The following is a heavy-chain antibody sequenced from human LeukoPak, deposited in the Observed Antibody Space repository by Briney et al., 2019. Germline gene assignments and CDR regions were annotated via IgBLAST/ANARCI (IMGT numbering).Heavy chain of an antibody. CDR3: AKSPVTIAVLWFDP. J-gene: IGHJ5*02. D-gene: IGHD1-14*01. CDR2: ISGSGGGT. CDR1: GFTFSSYA. Sequence: GGSLRLSCAASGFTFSSYAMSWVRQAPGKGLEWVSAISGSGGGTYYADSVKGRFTIYRDNSKNTLYLQMTSLRAEATAVYYCAKSPVTIAVLWFDPWGQGTLVTVSS. V-gene: IGHV3-23*01.